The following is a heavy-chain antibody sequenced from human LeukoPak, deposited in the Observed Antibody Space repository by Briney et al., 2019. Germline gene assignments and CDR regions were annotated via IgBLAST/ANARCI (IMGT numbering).Heavy chain of an antibody. CDR2: ISSSGSTI. V-gene: IGHV3-48*03. CDR1: GFTFSSYE. Sequence: PGGSLRLSCAASGFTFSSYEMNWVRQAPGKGLEWVSYISSSGSTIYYADSVKGRFTISRDNAKNSLYLQMNSLRAEDTAVYYCARGRSSGWYEFPYYYYYYMDVWGKGTTVTISS. D-gene: IGHD6-19*01. CDR3: ARGRSSGWYEFPYYYYYYMDV. J-gene: IGHJ6*03.